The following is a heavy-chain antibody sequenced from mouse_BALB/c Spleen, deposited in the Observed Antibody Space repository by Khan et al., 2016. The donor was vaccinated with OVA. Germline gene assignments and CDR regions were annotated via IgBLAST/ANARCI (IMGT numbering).Heavy chain of an antibody. CDR2: IYPFNDDT. J-gene: IGHJ2*01. D-gene: IGHD2-14*01. Sequence: VQLQQSSPELVKPGASVKMSCKASGYTFTSYVMHWVKQKPGQGLEWVGYIYPFNDDTKYNEKFKGKATLTSDKSSSTAYMEISSLTSEDSAVYFCAKNYRSGVYFDYWGQGTTLTVSS. CDR3: AKNYRSGVYFDY. CDR1: GYTFTSYV. V-gene: IGHV1S136*01.